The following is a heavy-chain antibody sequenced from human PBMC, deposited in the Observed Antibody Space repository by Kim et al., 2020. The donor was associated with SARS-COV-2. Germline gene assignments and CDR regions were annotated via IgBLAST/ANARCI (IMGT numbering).Heavy chain of an antibody. Sequence: GGSLRLSCVVSGFTFSDHYMDWVRQAPGKGLEWVGRIRKRPTSYTTEYAASVKGRFTISRDDSKNSLFLQMNSLQVEDTVVYYCAKVDNRNYGEFFDWGQGTQVTVSS. CDR3: AKVDNRNYGEFFD. D-gene: IGHD4-4*01. CDR2: IRKRPTSYTT. J-gene: IGHJ4*02. V-gene: IGHV3-72*01. CDR1: GFTFSDHY.